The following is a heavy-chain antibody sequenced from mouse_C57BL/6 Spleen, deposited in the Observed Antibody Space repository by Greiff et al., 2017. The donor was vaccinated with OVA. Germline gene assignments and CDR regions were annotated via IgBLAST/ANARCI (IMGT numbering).Heavy chain of an antibody. CDR3: ASFDDGYLYWYFDV. CDR2: IHPNSGST. J-gene: IGHJ1*03. Sequence: QVQLQQPGAELVKPGASVKLSCKASGYTFTSYWMHWVKQRPGQGLEWIGMIHPNSGSTNYNEKFKSKATLTVDKSSSTAYMQLSSLTSEDSAVYDCASFDDGYLYWYFDVWGTGTTVTVSS. CDR1: GYTFTSYW. D-gene: IGHD2-3*01. V-gene: IGHV1-64*01.